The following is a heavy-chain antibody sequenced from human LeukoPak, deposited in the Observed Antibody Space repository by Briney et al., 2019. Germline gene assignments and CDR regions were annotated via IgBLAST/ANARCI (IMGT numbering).Heavy chain of an antibody. J-gene: IGHJ6*03. D-gene: IGHD4-23*01. Sequence: PGGSLRLSCAASGFTFSSYSMNWVRQAPGKGLEWVSSISSSSSSYIYSADSVKGRFTISRDNSKNTLYLQMNTLRIEDTAVYYCAKDRSGRWVYYYYMDVWGKGTTVTVSS. V-gene: IGHV3-21*01. CDR1: GFTFSSYS. CDR2: ISSSSSSYI. CDR3: AKDRSGRWVYYYYMDV.